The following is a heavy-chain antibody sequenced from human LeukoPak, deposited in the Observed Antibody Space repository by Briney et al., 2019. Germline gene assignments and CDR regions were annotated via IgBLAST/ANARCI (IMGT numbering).Heavy chain of an antibody. CDR2: IKQDGSEK. D-gene: IGHD2-8*01. J-gene: IGHJ4*02. Sequence: GGSLRLSCAASGFTFSSYWMSWVRQAPGKGLEWVANIKQDGSEKNCVDSVRGRFTISRDNAKNSLYLQMNSLRAEDAAVYYCGRRRGMGSLDYWGQGTLVTVSS. CDR1: GFTFSSYW. V-gene: IGHV3-7*03. CDR3: GRRRGMGSLDY.